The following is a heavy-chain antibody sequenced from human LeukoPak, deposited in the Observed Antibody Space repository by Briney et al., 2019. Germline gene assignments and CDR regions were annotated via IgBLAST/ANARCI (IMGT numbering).Heavy chain of an antibody. V-gene: IGHV1-69*13. CDR1: GGTFSSYA. CDR3: ARGDKQLLFKRRKGGFDS. CDR2: IIPIFGTA. J-gene: IGHJ5*01. Sequence: GASVKVSCKASGGTFSSYAISWVRQAPGQGLEWMGGIIPIFGTANYAQKFQGRVTITADESTSTAYMELSSLRSEDTAVYYCARGDKQLLFKRRKGGFDSWGQGTLATVSS. D-gene: IGHD2-2*01.